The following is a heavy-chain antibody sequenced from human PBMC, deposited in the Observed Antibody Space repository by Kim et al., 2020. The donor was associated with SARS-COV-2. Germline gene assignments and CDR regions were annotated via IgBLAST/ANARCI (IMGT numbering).Heavy chain of an antibody. D-gene: IGHD4-17*01. CDR3: ASVTHDDDYGNAFDI. V-gene: IGHV3-30*07. Sequence: DPVKGRFTISRDNSKNTLYLQMNSLRAEDSAVYYCASVTHDDDYGNAFDIWGQGTMVTVSS. J-gene: IGHJ3*02.